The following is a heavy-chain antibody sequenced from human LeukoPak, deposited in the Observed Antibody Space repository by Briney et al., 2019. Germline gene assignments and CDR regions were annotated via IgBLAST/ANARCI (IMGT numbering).Heavy chain of an antibody. D-gene: IGHD3-22*01. CDR2: MYYSGST. CDR3: ARPYYYDTRIDR. Sequence: PSETLSLTCTVSGGSISSGDYYWSWIRQPPGKGLEWIAYMYYSGSTYYNPSLKSRVTMSADTSKNQLSLKLSSVTAADTAVYYCARPYYYDTRIDRGGQGLLVTVSS. CDR1: GGSISSGDYY. J-gene: IGHJ5*02. V-gene: IGHV4-30-4*01.